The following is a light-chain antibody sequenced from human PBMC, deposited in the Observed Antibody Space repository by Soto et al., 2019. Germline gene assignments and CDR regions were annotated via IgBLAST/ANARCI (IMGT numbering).Light chain of an antibody. V-gene: IGKV3-20*01. Sequence: IVLTQSPGTLSLSPGDRATLSCGASQTVSGNYLAWYQQKPGQVPRLLIYAASSRAIGIPDRFSGSGSGTDFALTISRLEPEDFAVYYCQQYFKSPWTFGQGTKVEIK. J-gene: IGKJ1*01. CDR3: QQYFKSPWT. CDR1: QTVSGNY. CDR2: AAS.